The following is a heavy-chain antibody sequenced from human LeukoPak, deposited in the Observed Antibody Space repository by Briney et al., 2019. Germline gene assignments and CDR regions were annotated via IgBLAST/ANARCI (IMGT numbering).Heavy chain of an antibody. CDR1: GGSIRSSYYY. Sequence: SETLSLTCTVSGGSIRSSYYYWGWIRQPPGKGLEWIGSIYDSGSTYYNPSLKSRVTISVDTSKNQFSLKLNSVTAADTAVYYCAREGSEAFDIWGQGTMVTVSS. V-gene: IGHV4-39*02. CDR2: IYDSGST. CDR3: AREGSEAFDI. D-gene: IGHD3-10*01. J-gene: IGHJ3*02.